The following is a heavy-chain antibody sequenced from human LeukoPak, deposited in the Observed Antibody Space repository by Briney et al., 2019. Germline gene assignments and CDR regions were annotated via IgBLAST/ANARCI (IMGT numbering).Heavy chain of an antibody. CDR2: IYYTGST. V-gene: IGHV4-59*01. CDR3: ARYRQGTSGNDY. D-gene: IGHD2-8*01. Sequence: SETLSLTCTVPGGSISGYYWSWIRQPPGKGLEWIGYIYYTGSTKYNPSLKSRVSFSVDTSKNQFSLRLTSVTAADTAVYYCARYRQGTSGNDYWGQGTLVTVPS. CDR1: GGSISGYY. J-gene: IGHJ4*02.